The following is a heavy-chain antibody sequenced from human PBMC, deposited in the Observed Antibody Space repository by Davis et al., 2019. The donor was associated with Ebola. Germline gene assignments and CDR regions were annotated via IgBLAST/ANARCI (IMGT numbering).Heavy chain of an antibody. V-gene: IGHV3-23*01. J-gene: IGHJ6*02. CDR2: ISGSGGST. CDR1: GFTFSSYW. Sequence: GESLKISCAASGFTFSSYWMHWVRQAPGKGLEWVSAISGSGGSTYYADSVKGRFTISRANSKNTLYLQMNSLRAEDTAVYYGARELLRRNYYYYGMDVWGQGTTVTVSS. CDR3: ARELLRRNYYYYGMDV. D-gene: IGHD2-15*01.